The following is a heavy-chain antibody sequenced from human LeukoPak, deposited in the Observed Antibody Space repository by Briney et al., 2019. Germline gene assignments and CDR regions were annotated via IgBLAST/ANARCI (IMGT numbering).Heavy chain of an antibody. V-gene: IGHV3-15*01. CDR3: TTRSPARYCSDGACYSSADY. J-gene: IGHJ4*02. CDR2: IRSKADGGTP. D-gene: IGHD2-15*01. Sequence: GGSLRLSCAVSGFTLTNHGVSWVRQAPGKGLEWVGHIRSKADGGTPDYIAPVKGRFTISRDDSKDTLYLQMNSLNTEDTAMYYCTTRSPARYCSDGACYSSADYWGQGTLVTVSS. CDR1: GFTLTNHG.